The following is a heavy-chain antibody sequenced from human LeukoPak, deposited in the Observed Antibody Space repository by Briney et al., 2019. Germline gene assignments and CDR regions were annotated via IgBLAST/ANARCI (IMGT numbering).Heavy chain of an antibody. CDR1: GGSFSGYY. D-gene: IGHD6-13*01. CDR3: AGLARGAAADYDY. CDR2: INHSGST. Sequence: SETLSLTCAVYGGSFSGYYWSWIRQPPGKGLEWIGEINHSGSTNYNPSLKSRVTISVDTSKNQFSLKLSSVTAADTAVYYCAGLARGAAADYDYWGQGTLVTVSS. V-gene: IGHV4-34*01. J-gene: IGHJ4*02.